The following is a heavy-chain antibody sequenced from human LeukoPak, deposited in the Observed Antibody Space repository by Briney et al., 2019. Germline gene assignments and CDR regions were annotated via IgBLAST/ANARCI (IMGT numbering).Heavy chain of an antibody. CDR3: AKIPYDSSGYYFDY. J-gene: IGHJ4*02. V-gene: IGHV3-23*01. CDR2: ISGSCGST. D-gene: IGHD3-22*01. Sequence: GGSLRLSCAASGFTFSSYAMSWVRQAPGKGLEWVSAISGSCGSTYYADSVKGRFTISRDNSKNTLYLQMNSLRAEDTAVYYCAKIPYDSSGYYFDYWGQGTLVTVSS. CDR1: GFTFSSYA.